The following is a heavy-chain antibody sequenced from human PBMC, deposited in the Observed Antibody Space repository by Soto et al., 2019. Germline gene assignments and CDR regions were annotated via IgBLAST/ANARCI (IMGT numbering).Heavy chain of an antibody. CDR2: IIPIFGTA. J-gene: IGHJ4*02. D-gene: IGHD6-13*01. Sequence: SVKVSCKASGGTFSSYAISWVLQAPGQGLEWMGGIIPIFGTANYAQKFQGRVTITADKSTSTAYMELSSLRSEDTAVYYCARGYAGVRWQQLDDYFDYWGQGTLVTVSS. V-gene: IGHV1-69*06. CDR3: ARGYAGVRWQQLDDYFDY. CDR1: GGTFSSYA.